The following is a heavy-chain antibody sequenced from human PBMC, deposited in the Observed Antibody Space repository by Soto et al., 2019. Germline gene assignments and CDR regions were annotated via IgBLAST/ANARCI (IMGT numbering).Heavy chain of an antibody. CDR1: GFTFSSYA. J-gene: IGHJ3*02. Sequence: SGGSLRLSCAASGFTFSSYAMHWVRQAPGKGLEWVAVISYDGSNKYYADSVKGRFTISRDNSKNTLYLQMNSLRAEDTAVYYCARERGYSYMMAFDIWGQGTMVTVSS. V-gene: IGHV3-30-3*01. CDR3: ARERGYSYMMAFDI. D-gene: IGHD5-18*01. CDR2: ISYDGSNK.